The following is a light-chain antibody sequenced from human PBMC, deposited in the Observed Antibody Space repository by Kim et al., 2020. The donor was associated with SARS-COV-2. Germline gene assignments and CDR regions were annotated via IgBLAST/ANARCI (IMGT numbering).Light chain of an antibody. CDR2: DVS. CDR1: SSDGSDYNY. V-gene: IGLV2-14*03. CDR3: SSYTSSSTRV. Sequence: GQWLTISCTGTSSDGSDYNYVSWYQQHPGKAPKFMIYDVSNRPSGVSNRFSGSKSGNTASLTISGLQAEDEADYYCSSYTSSSTRVFGTGTKVTVL. J-gene: IGLJ1*01.